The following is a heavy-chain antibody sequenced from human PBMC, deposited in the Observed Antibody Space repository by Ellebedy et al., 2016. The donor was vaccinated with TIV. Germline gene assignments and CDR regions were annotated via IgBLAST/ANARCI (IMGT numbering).Heavy chain of an antibody. V-gene: IGHV1-8*01. D-gene: IGHD2-2*02. CDR3: ARDGVVPAAIAIHFDY. J-gene: IGHJ4*02. CDR2: MNPNSGNT. CDR1: GYTFTSYD. Sequence: ASVKVSCXASGYTFTSYDINWVRQATGQGLEWMGWMNPNSGNTGYAQKFQGRVTMTRNTSIRTAYMELSSLRSEDTAVYYCARDGVVPAAIAIHFDYWGQGTLVTVSS.